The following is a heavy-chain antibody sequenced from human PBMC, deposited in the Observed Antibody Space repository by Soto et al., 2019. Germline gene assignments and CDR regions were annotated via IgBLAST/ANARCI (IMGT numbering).Heavy chain of an antibody. V-gene: IGHV4-38-2*02. CDR3: ARVTMVIRDSDHFGVDV. Sequence: XETLSLTCLVSGFPISSTYSWGWIRQPPVKGLEWIGSISHSGTTSYSPSLTSRVSISVDTSKNQVSLKLTSVTAADTAVYFCARVTMVIRDSDHFGVDVWGHGTTVTVSS. J-gene: IGHJ6*02. CDR1: GFPISSTYS. CDR2: ISHSGTT. D-gene: IGHD4-17*01.